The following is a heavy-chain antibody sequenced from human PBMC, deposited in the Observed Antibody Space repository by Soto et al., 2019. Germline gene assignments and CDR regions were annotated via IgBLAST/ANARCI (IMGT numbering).Heavy chain of an antibody. CDR3: AISPLRFLEWSTLEY. V-gene: IGHV1-69*01. CDR2: IIPIFGTA. D-gene: IGHD3-3*01. J-gene: IGHJ4*02. Sequence: QVQLVQSGAEVKKPGSSVKVSCKASGGTFSSYAISWVRQAPGQGLEWMGGIIPIFGTANYAQKFQGRVKIIAGESTSPAYTELSGLRSEDTAVYYCAISPLRFLEWSTLEYLGRGTLVPVSS. CDR1: GGTFSSYA.